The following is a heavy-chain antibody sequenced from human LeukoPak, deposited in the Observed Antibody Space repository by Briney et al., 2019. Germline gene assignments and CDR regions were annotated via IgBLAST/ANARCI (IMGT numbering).Heavy chain of an antibody. CDR2: IRSRANSYAT. CDR1: GFTFSGSA. V-gene: IGHV3-73*01. CDR3: GSSYNKAFDY. J-gene: IGHJ4*02. Sequence: GGSLRLSCAASGFTFSGSAIHWVRQASGKGLEWVGRIRSRANSYATAYAASVEGRFTISRDDSKSTAYLQMNSLKTEDTAVYYCGSSYNKAFDYWGQGTLVTVSS. D-gene: IGHD5-24*01.